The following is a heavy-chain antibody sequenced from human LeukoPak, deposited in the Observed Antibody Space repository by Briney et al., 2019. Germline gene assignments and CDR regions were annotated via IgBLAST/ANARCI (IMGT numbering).Heavy chain of an antibody. J-gene: IGHJ4*02. CDR1: GFTFSSYE. Sequence: GRSLRLSCAASGFTFSSYEMNWVSQAPGKGLEGVSYISSSGSTIYYADSVKGRFTISRDNAKNSLYLQMNSLRAEDTAVYYCARDRVEASLIDYGGQGTLVTVSS. CDR2: ISSSGSTI. D-gene: IGHD1-26*01. V-gene: IGHV3-48*03. CDR3: ARDRVEASLIDY.